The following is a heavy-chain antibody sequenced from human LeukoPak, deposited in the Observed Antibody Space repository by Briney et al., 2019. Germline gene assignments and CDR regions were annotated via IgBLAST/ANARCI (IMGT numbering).Heavy chain of an antibody. CDR1: GYTFSIYG. CDR3: ARDSPDGSGTYYNDSPDY. Sequence: ASVKVSCKSSGYTFSIYGIIWVRQAPGQGLEWMGWISAYNGNTNYRQKLQGRVTMTTDTSTSTAYMDLRSLRSDDTAIYYCARDSPDGSGTYYNDSPDYWGQGTLVTVSS. V-gene: IGHV1-18*01. D-gene: IGHD3-10*01. CDR2: ISAYNGNT. J-gene: IGHJ4*02.